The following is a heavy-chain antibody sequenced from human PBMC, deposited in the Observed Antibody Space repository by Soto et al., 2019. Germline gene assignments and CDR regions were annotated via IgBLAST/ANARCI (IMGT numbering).Heavy chain of an antibody. J-gene: IGHJ4*02. CDR1: GDSISDYN. D-gene: IGHD6-19*01. CDR3: ARSGYSSGWYTAFDS. Sequence: QVQLQESGPRLVKPSETLSLTCSVSGDSISDYNWSWIRQPAGKGLEWIGRIHASGSTISNPSLRSRVGLSVDTSKNQCSLKLNSLTAADTAMYYCARSGYSSGWYTAFDSWSQGTLVTVSS. CDR2: IHASGST. V-gene: IGHV4-4*07.